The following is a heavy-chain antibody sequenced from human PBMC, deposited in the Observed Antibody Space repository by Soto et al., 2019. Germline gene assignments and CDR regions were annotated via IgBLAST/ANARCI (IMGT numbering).Heavy chain of an antibody. Sequence: GGSLRLSCAASGFTFSSYGMHWVRQAPGKGLEWVAVIWYDGSNKYYADSVKGRFTISRDNSKNTLYLQMNSLRAEDTAVYYCASGDVPAAMGFDYCAQGTLVTVAS. D-gene: IGHD2-2*01. CDR1: GFTFSSYG. J-gene: IGHJ4*02. V-gene: IGHV3-33*01. CDR3: ASGDVPAAMGFDY. CDR2: IWYDGSNK.